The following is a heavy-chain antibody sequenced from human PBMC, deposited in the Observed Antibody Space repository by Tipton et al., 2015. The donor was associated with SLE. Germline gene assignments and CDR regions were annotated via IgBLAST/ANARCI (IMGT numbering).Heavy chain of an antibody. CDR1: GFTFSSYG. D-gene: IGHD3-22*01. CDR3: AKDYYYDSLEVGYFDY. J-gene: IGHJ4*02. CDR2: IWYDGSNK. Sequence: SLRLSCAASGFTFSSYGMHWVRQAPGKGLEWVAVIWYDGSNKYYADSVKGRFTISRGNSKNTLYLQMNSLRAEDTAVYYCAKDYYYDSLEVGYFDYWGQGTLVTVSS. V-gene: IGHV3-33*06.